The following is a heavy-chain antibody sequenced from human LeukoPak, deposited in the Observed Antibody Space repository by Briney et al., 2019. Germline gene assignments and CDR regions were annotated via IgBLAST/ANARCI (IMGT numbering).Heavy chain of an antibody. V-gene: IGHV4-39*01. CDR2: IYYSGTT. J-gene: IGHJ4*02. D-gene: IGHD6-19*01. Sequence: ASETLSLTCTVSGGSIKSSSYYWGWIRQPPGKGLGWIANIYYSGTTYYNPSLKSRVTTSVDTSKNHFSLRLNSVTAADTAVYYCARQGSGWSGAFDFWGQGTLITVSS. CDR1: GGSIKSSSYY. CDR3: ARQGSGWSGAFDF.